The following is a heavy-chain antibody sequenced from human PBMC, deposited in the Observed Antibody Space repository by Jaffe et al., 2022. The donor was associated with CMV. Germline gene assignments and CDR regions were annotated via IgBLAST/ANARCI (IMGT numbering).Heavy chain of an antibody. CDR3: AKGSRLPAAMPGWFDP. CDR2: ISGSGGST. Sequence: EVQLVESGGGLVQPGGSLRLSCAASGFTFSSYAMSWVRQAPGKGLEWVSAISGSGGSTYYADSVKGRFTISRDNSKNTLYLQMNSLRAEDTAVYYCAKGSRLPAAMPGWFDPWGQGTLVTVSS. D-gene: IGHD2-2*01. CDR1: GFTFSSYA. V-gene: IGHV3-23*04. J-gene: IGHJ5*02.